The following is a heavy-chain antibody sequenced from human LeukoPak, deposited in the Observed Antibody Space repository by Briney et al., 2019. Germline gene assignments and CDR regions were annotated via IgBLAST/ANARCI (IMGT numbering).Heavy chain of an antibody. V-gene: IGHV4-34*01. J-gene: IGHJ5*02. D-gene: IGHD3-16*01. CDR3: ARGRGGLT. Sequence: SKTLSLTCAVYGGSFSGYYWSWIRQPPGKGLEWIGEINHSGSTNYNPSLKSRVTISVDTSKNQFSLKLSSVTAADTAVYYCARGRGGLTWGQGTLVTVSS. CDR2: INHSGST. CDR1: GGSFSGYY.